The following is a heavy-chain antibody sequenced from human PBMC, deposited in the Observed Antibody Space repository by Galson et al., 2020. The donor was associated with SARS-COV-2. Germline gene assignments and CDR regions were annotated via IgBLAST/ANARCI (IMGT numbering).Heavy chain of an antibody. Sequence: PSETLSLTCTVSGGSISSGGYYWSWIRQHPGKGLEWIGYIYYSGSTYYNPSLKSRVTISVDTSKNQFSLKLSSVTAADTAVYYCASLDHDDAEYNWFDPWGQGTLVTVSS. CDR3: ASLDHDDAEYNWFDP. CDR2: IYYSGST. V-gene: IGHV4-31*03. D-gene: IGHD1-1*01. CDR1: GGSISSGGYY. J-gene: IGHJ5*02.